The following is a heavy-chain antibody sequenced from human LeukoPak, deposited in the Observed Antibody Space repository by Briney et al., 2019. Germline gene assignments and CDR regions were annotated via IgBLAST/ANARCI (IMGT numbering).Heavy chain of an antibody. Sequence: GGSLRLSCAASGFTFSSYSMNWVRQAPGKGLEWVAAISTTSGNIYYADSVKGRFTISRDNSKSTLYIQMNSLRAEDTAVYYCARAKPKNMVRGLIMRRESRYYFDYWGQGTLVTVSS. CDR3: ARAKPKNMVRGLIMRRESRYYFDY. CDR1: GFTFSSYS. CDR2: ISTTSGNI. D-gene: IGHD3-10*01. V-gene: IGHV3-21*04. J-gene: IGHJ4*02.